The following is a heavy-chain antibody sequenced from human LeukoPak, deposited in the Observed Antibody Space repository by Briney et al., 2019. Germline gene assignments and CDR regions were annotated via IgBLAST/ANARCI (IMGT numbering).Heavy chain of an antibody. CDR2: INPNSGGT. CDR1: GYTFTDYY. J-gene: IGHJ4*02. V-gene: IGHV1-2*02. D-gene: IGHD6-19*01. CDR3: AREMGSYSSGWYPDY. Sequence: ASVKVSCKASGYTFTDYYIHWVRRAPGQGLEWMGWINPNSGGTNYAQNFQGRVTMTRDTSISTAYMEVSRLRSDDTAVYCCAREMGSYSSGWYPDYWGQGTLVTVSS.